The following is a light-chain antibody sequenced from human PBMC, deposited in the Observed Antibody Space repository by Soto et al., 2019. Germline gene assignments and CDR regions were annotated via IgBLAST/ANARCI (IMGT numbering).Light chain of an antibody. CDR3: SSYTSSTLYA. Sequence: QSALTQPASVSGSPGQSITISCTGTSSDVGGYNYVSWYQQHPGKAPKLMIYDVSNRPSGVSNRFSGSKSGNTASLTISGLQAEDEADYYCSSYTSSTLYAFGTGTRSPS. J-gene: IGLJ1*01. CDR1: SSDVGGYNY. V-gene: IGLV2-14*01. CDR2: DVS.